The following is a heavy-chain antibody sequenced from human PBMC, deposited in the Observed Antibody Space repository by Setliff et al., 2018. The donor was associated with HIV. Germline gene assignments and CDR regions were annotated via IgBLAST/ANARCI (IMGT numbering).Heavy chain of an antibody. V-gene: IGHV3-7*01. CDR2: IKQDGSEK. Sequence: GGSLRLSCAASGFTFGSYWMSWVRQAPGKGLEGVANIKQDGSEKYYGDSVKGRFTISRDNAKNSLYLQMNSLRAEDTAVYYCARDPYPYADYGDWYFDLWGRGTLVTVSS. CDR1: GFTFGSYW. J-gene: IGHJ2*01. D-gene: IGHD4-17*01. CDR3: ARDPYPYADYGDWYFDL.